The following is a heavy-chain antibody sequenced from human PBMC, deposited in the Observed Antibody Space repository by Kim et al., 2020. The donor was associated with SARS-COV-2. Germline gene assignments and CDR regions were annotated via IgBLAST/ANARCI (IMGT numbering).Heavy chain of an antibody. V-gene: IGHV3-23*01. Sequence: GGSLRLSCAASGFTFSSYAMSWVRQAPGKGLEWVSAISGSGGSTYYADSVKGRFTISRDNSKNTLYLQMNSLRAEDTAVYYCAKDPRGYSYGTYDYWGQGTLVTVSA. CDR3: AKDPRGYSYGTYDY. J-gene: IGHJ4*02. CDR2: ISGSGGST. CDR1: GFTFSSYA. D-gene: IGHD5-18*01.